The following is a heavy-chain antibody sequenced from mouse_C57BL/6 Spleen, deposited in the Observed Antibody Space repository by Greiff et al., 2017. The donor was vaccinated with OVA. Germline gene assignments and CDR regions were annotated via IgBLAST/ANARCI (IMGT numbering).Heavy chain of an antibody. Sequence: EVQLVESEGGLVQPGSSMKLSCTASGFTFSDYYMAWVRQVPEKGLEWVANINYDGSSTSYLDSLKSRFIISRDNAKNILYLQMSRLKSEDTATYYCARGPTNYYGSSHWYFDVWGTGTTVTVSS. CDR2: INYDGSST. V-gene: IGHV5-16*01. D-gene: IGHD1-1*01. CDR1: GFTFSDYY. CDR3: ARGPTNYYGSSHWYFDV. J-gene: IGHJ1*03.